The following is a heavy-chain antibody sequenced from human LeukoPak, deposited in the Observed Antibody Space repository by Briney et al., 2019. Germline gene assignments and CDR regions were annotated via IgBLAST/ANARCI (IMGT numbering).Heavy chain of an antibody. CDR3: AREAGRGNDY. CDR1: GGSISSYY. Sequence: SETLSLTCTVSGGSISSYYWSWIRQPPGKGLEWTGYIYYSGSTNYNPSLKSRVTISVDTSKNQFSLKLSSVTAADTAVYYCAREAGRGNDYWGQGTLVTVSS. J-gene: IGHJ4*02. D-gene: IGHD6-19*01. V-gene: IGHV4-59*01. CDR2: IYYSGST.